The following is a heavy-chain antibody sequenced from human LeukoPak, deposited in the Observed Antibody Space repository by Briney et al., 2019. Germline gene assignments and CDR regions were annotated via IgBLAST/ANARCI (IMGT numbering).Heavy chain of an antibody. V-gene: IGHV1-69*06. J-gene: IGHJ6*03. Sequence: SVKVSCKASGRTFSSYAISWVRLAPGEGLEWMGGIIPIFGTANFAQKFQGRVTITADKSTSTAYMELSSLRSEDTAVYYCARRAAGAYMDVWGKGTTVTVSS. CDR1: GRTFSSYA. CDR2: IIPIFGTA. D-gene: IGHD6-13*01. CDR3: ARRAAGAYMDV.